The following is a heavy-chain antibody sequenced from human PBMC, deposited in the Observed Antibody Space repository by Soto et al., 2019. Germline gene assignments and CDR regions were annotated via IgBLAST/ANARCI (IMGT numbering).Heavy chain of an antibody. J-gene: IGHJ4*02. Sequence: SLRLSCAASGFTFSSYAMSWVRQAPGKGLEWVSAISGSGGSTYYADSVKGRFTISRDNSKNTLYLQMNSLRAEDTAVYYCAKDLGPTYYDILTGYYIVEGYLDYWGQGTLVTVSS. CDR3: AKDLGPTYYDILTGYYIVEGYLDY. CDR2: ISGSGGST. V-gene: IGHV3-23*01. CDR1: GFTFSSYA. D-gene: IGHD3-9*01.